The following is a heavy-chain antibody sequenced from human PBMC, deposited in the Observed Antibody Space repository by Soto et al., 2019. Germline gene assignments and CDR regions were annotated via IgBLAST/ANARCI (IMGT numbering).Heavy chain of an antibody. Sequence: QVQLVQSGAEVKKPGASVKVSCKASGYTFTSYAMHWVRQAPGQRLEWMGWINADNGHTKYTQKFQGRVTITRDTSASTAYMELTSLRSEDTAVYYCARRSGFYYVDYWGQGTLVTVSS. CDR1: GYTFTSYA. J-gene: IGHJ4*02. CDR3: ARRSGFYYVDY. CDR2: INADNGHT. V-gene: IGHV1-3*01. D-gene: IGHD1-26*01.